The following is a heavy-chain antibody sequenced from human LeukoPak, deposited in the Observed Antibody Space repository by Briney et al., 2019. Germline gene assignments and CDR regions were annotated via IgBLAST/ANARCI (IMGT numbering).Heavy chain of an antibody. V-gene: IGHV1-2*02. CDR1: GYTFTGYY. CDR3: ARRWELLFLHDAFDI. J-gene: IGHJ3*02. Sequence: GASVKVSCKASGYTFTGYYMHWVRQAPGQGLEWTGWINPNSGGTNYAQKFQGRVTMTRDTSISTAYMELSRLRSDDTAVYYCARRWELLFLHDAFDIWGQGTMVTVSS. D-gene: IGHD2-15*01. CDR2: INPNSGGT.